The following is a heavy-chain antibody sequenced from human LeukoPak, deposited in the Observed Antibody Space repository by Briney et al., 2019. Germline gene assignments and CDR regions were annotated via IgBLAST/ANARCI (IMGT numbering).Heavy chain of an antibody. J-gene: IGHJ5*02. CDR3: VRGGESTWS. D-gene: IGHD2-15*01. CDR2: ISSSSHSI. V-gene: IGHV3-21*01. CDR1: GFTLSGYT. Sequence: PGGSLRLSCATSGFTLSGYTMNWVRQGPGKGLEWVAAISSSSHSIYYADSVKGRFTISRDNTKNSLYLQMNSLRAEDTAVYYCVRGGESTWSWGQGTLVTVSS.